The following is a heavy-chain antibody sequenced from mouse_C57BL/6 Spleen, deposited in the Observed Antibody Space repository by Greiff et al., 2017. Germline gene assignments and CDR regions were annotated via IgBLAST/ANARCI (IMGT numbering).Heavy chain of an antibody. CDR1: GFTFNTYA. CDR2: IRSKSSNYAT. CDR3: VRDDGYYEVAMDY. Sequence: EVQLVESGGGLVQPKGSLKLSCAASGFTFNTYAMHWVRQAPGKGLEWVAGIRSKSSNYATYYADSVKDRFTITRDDSQSMLYLQRNNLKTEDTAMYDCVRDDGYYEVAMDYWGQGTSVTVSS. D-gene: IGHD2-3*01. V-gene: IGHV10-3*01. J-gene: IGHJ4*01.